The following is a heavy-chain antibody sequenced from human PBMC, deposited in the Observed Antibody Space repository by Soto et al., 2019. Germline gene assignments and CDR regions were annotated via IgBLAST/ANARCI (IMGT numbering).Heavy chain of an antibody. CDR2: IPSDGSNK. CDR1: GFTFSTYG. J-gene: IGHJ5*02. Sequence: GSLRLSCAASGFTFSTYGMFWVRQPPGKGLEWVAAIPSDGSNKYYADSVKGRFTISRDNSKNTLFLQMDSLRTEDTAVYYCAKDFHPSQSYALYNWFDPWGKGTLVTVSS. CDR3: AKDFHPSQSYALYNWFDP. V-gene: IGHV3-30*18. D-gene: IGHD3-16*01.